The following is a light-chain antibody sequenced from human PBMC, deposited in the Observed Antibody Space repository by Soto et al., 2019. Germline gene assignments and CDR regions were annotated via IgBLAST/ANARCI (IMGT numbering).Light chain of an antibody. CDR2: DVS. CDR1: HSISSW. CDR3: QQYNGYSRT. V-gene: IGKV1-5*01. Sequence: DIQMTQSPSTLSASVGDRVTITCRASHSISSWLAWYQQKPGKAPYLLISDVSSLERGVPSRFSGSGSGTEFTLAISSMQPDDFATFYCQQYNGYSRTFGQGTKVDIK. J-gene: IGKJ1*01.